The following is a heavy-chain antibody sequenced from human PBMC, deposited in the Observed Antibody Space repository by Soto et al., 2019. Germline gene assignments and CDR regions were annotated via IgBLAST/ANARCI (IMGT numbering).Heavy chain of an antibody. Sequence: GGSLRLSCAASGFIFSGSAMHWVRQAPGKGLEWVGPVRSKLNSYATAFDASVKGGFTISRDDSKNTAYLQMNSLKTEDTAVYYCARATVGYFDYWGQGTLVTVSS. D-gene: IGHD1-1*01. V-gene: IGHV3-73*01. CDR1: GFIFSGSA. CDR2: VRSKLNSYAT. CDR3: ARATVGYFDY. J-gene: IGHJ4*02.